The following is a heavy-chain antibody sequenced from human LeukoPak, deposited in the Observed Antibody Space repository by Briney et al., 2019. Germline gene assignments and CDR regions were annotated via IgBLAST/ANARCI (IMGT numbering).Heavy chain of an antibody. CDR2: INQDGIEK. J-gene: IGHJ3*02. CDR1: GFTFSSFW. D-gene: IGHD4-17*01. CDR3: ARVASDYGDYGDAFDI. Sequence: PGGSLRLSCAASGFTFSSFWMSWVRQAPGKGLEWVANINQDGIEKYYVDSVKGRFTISRDNAKNSLYLQMNSLRAEDTAVYYCARVASDYGDYGDAFDIWGQGTMVTVSS. V-gene: IGHV3-7*01.